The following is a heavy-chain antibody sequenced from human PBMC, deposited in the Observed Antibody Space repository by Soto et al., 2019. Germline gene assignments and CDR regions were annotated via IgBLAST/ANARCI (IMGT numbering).Heavy chain of an antibody. D-gene: IGHD2-15*01. CDR2: IWYDGSNK. J-gene: IGHJ6*03. CDR3: ARGGYCSGGSCQIYYYYYYMDV. V-gene: IGHV3-33*01. CDR1: GFTFSSYG. Sequence: QVQLVESGGGVVQPGRSLRLSCAASGFTFSSYGMHWVRQAPGKGLEWVAVIWYDGSNKYYADSVKGRFIISRDNSKNTLYLQMNSLRAEDTAVYYCARGGYCSGGSCQIYYYYYYMDVWGKGTTVTVSS.